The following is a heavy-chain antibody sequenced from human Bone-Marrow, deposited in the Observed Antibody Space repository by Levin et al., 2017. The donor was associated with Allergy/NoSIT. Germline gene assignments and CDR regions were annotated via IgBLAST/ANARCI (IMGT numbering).Heavy chain of an antibody. J-gene: IGHJ4*02. CDR1: GFTFSSYA. D-gene: IGHD6-19*01. Sequence: QHGESLKISCAASGFTFSSYAMSWVRQAPGKGLEWVSAISGSGGSTYYADSVKGRFTISRDNSKNTLYLQMNSLRAEDTAVYYCAKVPRLDLAVADLCYYFDYWGQGTLVTVSS. V-gene: IGHV3-23*01. CDR2: ISGSGGST. CDR3: AKVPRLDLAVADLCYYFDY.